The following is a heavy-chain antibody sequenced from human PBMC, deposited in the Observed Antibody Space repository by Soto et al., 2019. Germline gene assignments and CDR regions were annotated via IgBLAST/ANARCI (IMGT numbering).Heavy chain of an antibody. CDR1: GYTFTSYD. J-gene: IGHJ6*02. Sequence: QVQLVQSGAEVKKPGASVKVSCKASGYTFTSYDINRVRQATGQGLEWMGWMNPNSGNTGYAQKFQGRVTMTRNTSISTAYMELSSLRSEDTAVYYCARGSYCGGDCYYYYGMDVWGQGTTVTVSS. D-gene: IGHD2-21*02. V-gene: IGHV1-8*01. CDR3: ARGSYCGGDCYYYYGMDV. CDR2: MNPNSGNT.